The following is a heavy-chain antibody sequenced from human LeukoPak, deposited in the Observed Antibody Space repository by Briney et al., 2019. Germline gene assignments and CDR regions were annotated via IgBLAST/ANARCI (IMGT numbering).Heavy chain of an antibody. J-gene: IGHJ4*02. CDR1: GFAFSSFA. D-gene: IGHD3-10*01. CDR2: ISGSDGRT. V-gene: IGHV3-23*01. CDR3: AKESSGRFDY. Sequence: GGSLRLSCAASGFAFSSFAMTWVRQAPGKGLEWVSTISGSDGRTYYADSVRGRFTISRDNSKKTLFLQMNSLRAEDTAVYYCAKESSGRFDYWGQETLVTVSS.